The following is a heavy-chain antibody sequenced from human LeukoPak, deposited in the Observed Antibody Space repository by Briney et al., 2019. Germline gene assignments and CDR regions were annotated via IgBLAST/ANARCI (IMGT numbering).Heavy chain of an antibody. CDR1: GGSVRSGSYY. D-gene: IGHD3-16*02. CDR3: ARGGDYIWGTFRPIDY. CDR2: IFHNGST. V-gene: IGHV4-61*01. J-gene: IGHJ4*02. Sequence: SETLSLTCSVSGGSVRSGSYYWAWIRQPPGKGLEWIGYIFHNGSTNYNPSLKSRVTISIDPFTNQFSLRLNSVAAADTAVYFCARGGDYIWGTFRPIDYWGQGSLVIVSP.